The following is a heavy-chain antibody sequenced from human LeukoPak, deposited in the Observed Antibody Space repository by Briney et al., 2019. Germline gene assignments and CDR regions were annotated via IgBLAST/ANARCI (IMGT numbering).Heavy chain of an antibody. D-gene: IGHD1-26*01. V-gene: IGHV4-59*01. CDR1: GDSISNYF. Sequence: PSETLSLTCTVSGDSISNYFWGWFRQPPGKGLDWIGNIYSSGGTNYNPSLKSRVTISVDTSKNQFSLKLTSVTAADTAVYYCAGGGRYSGSYYYPYWGHGTLVTVSS. CDR3: AGGGRYSGSYYYPY. J-gene: IGHJ4*01. CDR2: IYSSGGT.